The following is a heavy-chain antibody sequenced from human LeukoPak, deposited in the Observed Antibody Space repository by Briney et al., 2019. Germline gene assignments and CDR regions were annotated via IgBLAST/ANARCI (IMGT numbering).Heavy chain of an antibody. J-gene: IGHJ2*01. Sequence: SETLSLTCAVYGGSFSVYYWSWIRQPPGKGLEWIGEINHSGSTNYNPSLKSRVTISVDTSKNQFSLKLSSVTAADTAVYYCARGTPHYYDSSGYYYFWYFDLWGRGTLVTVSS. D-gene: IGHD3-22*01. CDR1: GGSFSVYY. V-gene: IGHV4-34*01. CDR3: ARGTPHYYDSSGYYYFWYFDL. CDR2: INHSGST.